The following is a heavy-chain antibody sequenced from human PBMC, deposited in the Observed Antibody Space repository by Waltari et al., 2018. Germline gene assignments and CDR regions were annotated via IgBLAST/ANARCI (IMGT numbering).Heavy chain of an antibody. D-gene: IGHD5-12*01. Sequence: EVQLLESGGGLVQPGGSLRLSCAASGFTFSSYAMSWVRQAPGKGLEWVSAISGRGGSTSYAYSVKGRFTISRDNSKNTLYLQMNSLRAEDTAVYDCAKDEEGYSGYEPRYYYYGMDVWGQGTTVTVSS. J-gene: IGHJ6*02. V-gene: IGHV3-23*01. CDR2: ISGRGGST. CDR1: GFTFSSYA. CDR3: AKDEEGYSGYEPRYYYYGMDV.